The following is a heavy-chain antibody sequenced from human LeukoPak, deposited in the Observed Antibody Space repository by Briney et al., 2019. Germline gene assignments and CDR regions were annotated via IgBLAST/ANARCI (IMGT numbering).Heavy chain of an antibody. CDR3: ARDLDYYGSGNHIDY. J-gene: IGHJ4*02. CDR1: GYTFTGYY. D-gene: IGHD3-10*01. Sequence: ASVKVSCKASGYTFTGYYMHWVRQAPGQGLEWMGWINHNSGGTNYAQKFQGRVTMTRDTSISTAYMELSRLRSDDTAVYYCARDLDYYGSGNHIDYWGQGTLVTVSS. CDR2: INHNSGGT. V-gene: IGHV1-2*02.